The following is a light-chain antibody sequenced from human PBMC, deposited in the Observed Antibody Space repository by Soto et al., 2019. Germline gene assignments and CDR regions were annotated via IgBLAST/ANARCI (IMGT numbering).Light chain of an antibody. Sequence: EIVLTQSPATLSVSPGERVTLSCRASQSVDINLAWYQQKPGQAPRLLIYDASTRATDMPGRFRGSGAGAEFTLTISSLQSEDSAVYYCQQYRGWPRTFGQGTKVEIK. V-gene: IGKV3D-15*01. CDR3: QQYRGWPRT. CDR2: DAS. CDR1: QSVDIN. J-gene: IGKJ1*01.